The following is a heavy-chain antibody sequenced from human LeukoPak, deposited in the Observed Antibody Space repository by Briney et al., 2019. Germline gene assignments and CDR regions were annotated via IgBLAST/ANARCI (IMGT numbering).Heavy chain of an antibody. CDR2: ISDGGDAT. V-gene: IGHV3-23*01. CDR3: VADFDY. CDR1: GFIFSTYT. Sequence: GSLRLSCAASGFIFSTYTLSWVRQAPGKGLEWVSGISDGGDATYYADSVKGRFTISRDNSKNTLYLQMNSLRAEDTAIYYCVADFDYWGQGTLVTVS. D-gene: IGHD6-19*01. J-gene: IGHJ4*02.